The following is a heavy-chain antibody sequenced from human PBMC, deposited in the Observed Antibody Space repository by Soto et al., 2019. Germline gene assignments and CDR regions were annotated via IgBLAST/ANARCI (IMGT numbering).Heavy chain of an antibody. D-gene: IGHD3-9*01. V-gene: IGHV1-69*06. Sequence: QVQLVQSGAEVKKPGSSVKVSCKASGDSFNNDGVNWVRQAPGQGLERVGGIIPNFGSAKYPQKFRHRVTITAETSTNTVFMEFLSLTSEDAAVYYCARGALLDWHHYFAMDLWGQGTSVTVSS. CDR2: IIPNFGSA. CDR3: ARGALLDWHHYFAMDL. J-gene: IGHJ6*02. CDR1: GDSFNNDG.